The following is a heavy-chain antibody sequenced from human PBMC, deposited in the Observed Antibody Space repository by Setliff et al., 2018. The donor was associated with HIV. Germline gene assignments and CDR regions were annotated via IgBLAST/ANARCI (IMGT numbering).Heavy chain of an antibody. D-gene: IGHD6-13*01. J-gene: IGHJ4*02. V-gene: IGHV4-34*01. Sequence: SETLSLTCAVYGGSFSGYYWSWIRQPPGKGLEWIGEINHSGSTHYNPSLKSRVTLSLDTSKNQFSLKLTSVTAADTAIYYCARQSTMAAAAFDYWGQGTLVTVSS. CDR2: INHSGST. CDR1: GGSFSGYY. CDR3: ARQSTMAAAAFDY.